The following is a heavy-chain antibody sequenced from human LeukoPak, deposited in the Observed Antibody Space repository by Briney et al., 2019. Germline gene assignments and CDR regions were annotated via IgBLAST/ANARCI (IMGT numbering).Heavy chain of an antibody. Sequence: GGSLRLSCAASGFTFSSYEMNWVRQAPVKGLEWVSYISSGSTIYDADSVKGRFTISRDNAKNSLYLQMNSLRAEDTAVYYCARESIAVAGAPFDYWGQGTLVTVSS. CDR1: GFTFSSYE. J-gene: IGHJ4*02. D-gene: IGHD6-19*01. CDR2: ISSGSTI. V-gene: IGHV3-48*03. CDR3: ARESIAVAGAPFDY.